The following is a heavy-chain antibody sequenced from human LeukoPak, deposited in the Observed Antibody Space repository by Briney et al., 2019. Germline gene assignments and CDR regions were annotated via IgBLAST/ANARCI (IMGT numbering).Heavy chain of an antibody. J-gene: IGHJ5*02. CDR3: ARILPTGFGELWLDP. Sequence: SVKVSCKASGGTFSSCAISWVRQAPGQGLEWMGGIIPIFGTANYAQKFQGRVTITADESTSTAYMELSSLRSEDTAVYYCARILPTGFGELWLDPWGQGTLVTVSS. CDR2: IIPIFGTA. V-gene: IGHV1-69*01. CDR1: GGTFSSCA. D-gene: IGHD3-10*01.